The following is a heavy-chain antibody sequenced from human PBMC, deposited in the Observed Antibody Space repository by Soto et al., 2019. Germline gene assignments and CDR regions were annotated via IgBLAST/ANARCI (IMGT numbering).Heavy chain of an antibody. J-gene: IGHJ4*02. CDR2: ISGSGGST. Sequence: EVQLLESGGGLVQPGGSLRLSCAASGFTFSSYAMSWVRQAPGKGLEWVSAISGSGGSTYYADSVKGRFTISRDNSKNTLYLQVNSLRAEDTAVYYCAKDEAPQQGLVVFPTDYWGQGSLVTVSS. CDR3: AKDEAPQQGLVVFPTDY. CDR1: GFTFSSYA. V-gene: IGHV3-23*01. D-gene: IGHD6-19*01.